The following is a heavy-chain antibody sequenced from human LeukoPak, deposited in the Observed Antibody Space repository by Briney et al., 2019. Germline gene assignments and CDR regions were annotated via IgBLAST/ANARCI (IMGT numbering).Heavy chain of an antibody. Sequence: GGSLRLSCAASGFTFSDYYMSWIRQAPGKGLEWVSYISSSGSTIYYADSVKGRFTISRDNAKNSLYLQMNSLRAEDTAVYYCARDPYSGSYGNYYYYYMDVWGKGTTVTISS. J-gene: IGHJ6*03. V-gene: IGHV3-11*04. CDR2: ISSSGSTI. CDR3: ARDPYSGSYGNYYYYYMDV. D-gene: IGHD1-26*01. CDR1: GFTFSDYY.